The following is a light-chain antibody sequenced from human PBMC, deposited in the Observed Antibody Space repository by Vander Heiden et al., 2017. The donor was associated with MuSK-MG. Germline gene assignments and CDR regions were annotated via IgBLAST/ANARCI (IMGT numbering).Light chain of an antibody. V-gene: IGLV2-14*01. CDR1: SSDVGGYNY. Sequence: QSALTQPASVSGSPGQSITISCTGTSSDVGGYNYVSWYQQHPGKAPNLLIYDVSNRPSGVPNRFSGSKSGTTASLTTSGLQAEEEADYYCSSYTSSSNLGVFGGGTKLTVL. CDR2: DVS. J-gene: IGLJ3*02. CDR3: SSYTSSSNLGV.